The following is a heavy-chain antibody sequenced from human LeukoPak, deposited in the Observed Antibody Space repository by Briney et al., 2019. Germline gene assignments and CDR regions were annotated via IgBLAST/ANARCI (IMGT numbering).Heavy chain of an antibody. CDR3: AAASIGELCDAFDI. CDR2: IVVGSGNT. V-gene: IGHV1-58*02. Sequence: GASVKVSCKASGFTFASSAMQWVRQARGQRLEWIGWIVVGSGNTNYAQKFQERVTITRDMSTSTAYMELSSLRSEDTAVYYCAAASIGELCDAFDIWGQGTMVTVSS. D-gene: IGHD3-10*01. CDR1: GFTFASSA. J-gene: IGHJ3*02.